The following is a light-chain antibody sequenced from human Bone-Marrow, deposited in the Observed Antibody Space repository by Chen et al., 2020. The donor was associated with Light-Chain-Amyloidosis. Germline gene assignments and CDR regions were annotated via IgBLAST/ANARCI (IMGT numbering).Light chain of an antibody. CDR3: QVWDRSRDRPV. V-gene: IGLV3-21*02. Sequence: SYVLTQPSSVSVAPGQTATMACGGNNIGSTSVHWYQQTPGQAPLLVVYDDSDRPSGIPERLSGSNSGNTATLTVSRVEAGDQADYYCQVWDRSRDRPVFGGGTNLTVL. CDR2: DDS. CDR1: NIGSTS. J-gene: IGLJ3*02.